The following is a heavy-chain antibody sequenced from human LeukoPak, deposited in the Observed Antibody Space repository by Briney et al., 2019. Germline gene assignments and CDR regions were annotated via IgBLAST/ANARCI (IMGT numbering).Heavy chain of an antibody. V-gene: IGHV4-39*01. CDR1: DGSISSTNYY. D-gene: IGHD1-1*01. Sequence: SETLSLTCTVSDGSISSTNYYWGWIRQPPGKGLEWIGSIYYSGSTYDNPSLKSRLTMSVDTSRNQFSLELSSVTAADTAVYYCARHGTSFDYWGQGTLVTVSS. CDR2: IYYSGST. J-gene: IGHJ4*02. CDR3: ARHGTSFDY.